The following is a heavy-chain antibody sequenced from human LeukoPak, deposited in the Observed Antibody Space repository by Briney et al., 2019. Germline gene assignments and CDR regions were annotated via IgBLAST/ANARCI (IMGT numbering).Heavy chain of an antibody. J-gene: IGHJ4*02. D-gene: IGHD1-26*01. CDR1: GGSISGYY. CDR2: IPASGRT. Sequence: PSETLSLTCTVSGGSISGYYWSWIRQSAGKGLEWIGHIPASGRTNYNPSLQSRVIMSLDTSKNQFSLMLSSVTAADTAIYYCARGPSGATPFDFWGRGTLVTVSS. V-gene: IGHV4-4*07. CDR3: ARGPSGATPFDF.